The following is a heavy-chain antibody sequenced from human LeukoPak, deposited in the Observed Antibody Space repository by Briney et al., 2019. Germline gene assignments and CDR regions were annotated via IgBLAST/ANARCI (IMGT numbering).Heavy chain of an antibody. CDR1: GYTFTSYD. D-gene: IGHD6-13*01. CDR3: ARGRGVYSSSWDNWFDP. J-gene: IGHJ5*02. CDR2: MNPNSGNT. V-gene: IGHV1-8*01. Sequence: ASVNVSCKASGYTFTSYDINWVCHAPGQGLEWMGWMNPNSGNTVYAQKFQGRDTMTRNTSISTAYMELSSLRSEDTAVYYCARGRGVYSSSWDNWFDPWGQGTLVTVSS.